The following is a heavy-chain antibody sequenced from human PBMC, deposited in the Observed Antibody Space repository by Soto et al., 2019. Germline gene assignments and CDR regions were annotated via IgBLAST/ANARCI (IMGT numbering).Heavy chain of an antibody. CDR3: ARVERGSYPDH. CDR1: GFTFSSFG. CDR2: MSYDGRNK. V-gene: IGHV3-30*03. Sequence: PGGSLRLSCATSGFTFSSFGMHWLRQTPGKGLEWVAVMSYDGRNKFYADSVKGRFTISRDDSKSALYLQMNSLRADDTAVYYCARVERGSYPDHLGLGTLVTVSS. D-gene: IGHD1-26*01. J-gene: IGHJ4*02.